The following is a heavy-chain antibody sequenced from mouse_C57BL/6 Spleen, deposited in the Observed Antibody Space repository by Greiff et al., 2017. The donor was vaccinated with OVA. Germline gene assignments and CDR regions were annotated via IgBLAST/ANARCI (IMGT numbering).Heavy chain of an antibody. J-gene: IGHJ3*01. V-gene: IGHV1-80*01. D-gene: IGHD2-5*01. CDR3: ARGGYYSNGGFAY. Sequence: VQRVESGAELVKPGASVKISCKASGYAFSSYWMNWVKQRPGKGLEWIGQIYPGDGDTNYNGKFKGKATLTADKSSSTAYMQLSSLTSEDSAVYFCARGGYYSNGGFAYWGQGTLVTVSA. CDR2: IYPGDGDT. CDR1: GYAFSSYW.